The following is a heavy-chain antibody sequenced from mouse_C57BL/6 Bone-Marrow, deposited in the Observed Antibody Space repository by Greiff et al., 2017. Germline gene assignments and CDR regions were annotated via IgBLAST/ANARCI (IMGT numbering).Heavy chain of an antibody. D-gene: IGHD3-2*02. CDR2: ISYDGSN. V-gene: IGHV3-6*01. CDR3: ARGAAQAPWFAY. J-gene: IGHJ3*01. Sequence: EVKLVESGPGLVKPSQSLSLTCSVTGYSITSGYYWNWIRQFPGNKLEWMGYISYDGSNNYNPSLKNRISITRDTSKNQFFLKLNSVTTEDTATYCCARGAAQAPWFAYWGQGTLVTVSA. CDR1: GYSITSGYY.